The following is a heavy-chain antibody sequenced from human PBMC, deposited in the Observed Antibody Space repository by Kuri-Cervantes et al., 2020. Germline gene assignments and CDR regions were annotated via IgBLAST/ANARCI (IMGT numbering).Heavy chain of an antibody. CDR2: ISWNSGSI. V-gene: IGHV3-9*01. J-gene: IGHJ3*02. Sequence: SLKISCAASGFTFDDYAMHWVRQAPGKGLEWVSGISWNSGSIGYADSVKGRFTISRDNAKNSLYLQMNSLRAEDTALYYCAKDQSSGWYDDAFDIWGQGTMVTVSS. CDR1: GFTFDDYA. D-gene: IGHD6-19*01. CDR3: AKDQSSGWYDDAFDI.